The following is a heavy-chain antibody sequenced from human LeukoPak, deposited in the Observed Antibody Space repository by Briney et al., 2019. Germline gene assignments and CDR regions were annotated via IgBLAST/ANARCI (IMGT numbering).Heavy chain of an antibody. V-gene: IGHV3-23*01. CDR2: TSGSGGST. Sequence: PGGSLRLSCAAAGFTFSSYGMSWVRQAPGKGLEWVSATSGSGGSTYYADSVKGRFTISRDNSKNTLYLQMNRLRAEDTAVYYCAKDPYSSGPYNWFDPWGQGTLVTVSS. CDR1: GFTFSSYG. D-gene: IGHD6-19*01. J-gene: IGHJ5*02. CDR3: AKDPYSSGPYNWFDP.